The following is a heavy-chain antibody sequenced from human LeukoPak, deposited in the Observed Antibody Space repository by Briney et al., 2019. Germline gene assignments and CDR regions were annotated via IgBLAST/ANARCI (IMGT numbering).Heavy chain of an antibody. CDR3: ARVVGASHYTVDY. V-gene: IGHV3-23*01. J-gene: IGHJ4*02. CDR1: GFTFSSYW. D-gene: IGHD1-26*01. CDR2: FSDSGGRA. Sequence: GGSLRLSCAASGFTFSSYWMSWIRQAPGKGLEWVSGFSDSGGRAYYADSVKGRFTISRDNSKNTLYLQMNSLRAEDTAVYYCARVVGASHYTVDYWGQGTLVTVSS.